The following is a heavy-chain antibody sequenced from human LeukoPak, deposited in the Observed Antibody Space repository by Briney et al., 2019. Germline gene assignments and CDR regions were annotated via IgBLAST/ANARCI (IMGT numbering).Heavy chain of an antibody. Sequence: SETLSLTCTVSGGSISSYYWSWIRQPPGKGLEWIGYIYYSGSTNYNPSLKSRVTISVDTSKNQFSLKLSSVTAADTAVYYCARFGEMATIIDYWGQGTLVTVSS. D-gene: IGHD5-24*01. V-gene: IGHV4-59*01. J-gene: IGHJ4*02. CDR3: ARFGEMATIIDY. CDR2: IYYSGST. CDR1: GGSISSYY.